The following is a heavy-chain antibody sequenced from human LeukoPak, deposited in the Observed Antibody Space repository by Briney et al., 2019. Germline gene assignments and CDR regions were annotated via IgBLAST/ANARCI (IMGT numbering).Heavy chain of an antibody. CDR3: AKGYYGSGSYGWFDP. V-gene: IGHV3-23*01. Sequence: GGSLRLSCAASAFTFSSYSMNWVRQAPGKGLEWVSVISGSGDRTYYADSVKGRFTISRDNSKNTLYLQMNSLRAEDTAVYYCAKGYYGSGSYGWFDPWGQGTLVTVSS. D-gene: IGHD3-10*01. J-gene: IGHJ5*02. CDR1: AFTFSSYS. CDR2: ISGSGDRT.